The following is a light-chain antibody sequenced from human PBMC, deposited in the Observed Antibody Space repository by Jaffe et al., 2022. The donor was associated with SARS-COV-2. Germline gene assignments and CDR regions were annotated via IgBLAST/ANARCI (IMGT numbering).Light chain of an antibody. CDR3: QAWDSSTPKGP. Sequence: SYELTQPPSVSVSPGQTASITCSGDKLGDKYACWYQQKPGQSPVLVIYQDSKRPSGIPERFSGSNSGNTATLTISGTQAMDEADYYCQAWDSSTPKGPFGGGTKLTVL. J-gene: IGLJ2*01. CDR2: QDS. V-gene: IGLV3-1*01. CDR1: KLGDKY.